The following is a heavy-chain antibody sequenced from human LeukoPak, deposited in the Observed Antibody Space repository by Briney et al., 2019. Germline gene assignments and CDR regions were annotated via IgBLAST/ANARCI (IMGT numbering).Heavy chain of an antibody. Sequence: PGGSLRLSCAASGFTFSSYAMGWVRQAPGKGLEWVANIKQDGSEKYSVDSVKGRFTISRDNAKNSLYLQMNSLRAEDTAVYYCARMGYCSSTSCPPLTRMDVWGQGTTVTVSS. J-gene: IGHJ6*02. CDR3: ARMGYCSSTSCPPLTRMDV. V-gene: IGHV3-7*01. CDR2: IKQDGSEK. CDR1: GFTFSSYA. D-gene: IGHD2-2*01.